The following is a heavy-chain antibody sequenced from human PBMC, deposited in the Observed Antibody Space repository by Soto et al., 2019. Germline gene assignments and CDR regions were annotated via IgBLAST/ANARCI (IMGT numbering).Heavy chain of an antibody. D-gene: IGHD2-15*01. CDR1: GGSISGGCYY. J-gene: IGHJ5*02. V-gene: IGHV4-31*03. Sequence: PLETLSLTCTVSGGSISGGCYYWSWIRQHPGKGLVGVGYIYYSGSTYYNPALKSRVTISVDTSKNQFSLKLSSVTAADTAVYYCARGSNGGFGFDPWGQGTLVTVSS. CDR3: ARGSNGGFGFDP. CDR2: IYYSGST.